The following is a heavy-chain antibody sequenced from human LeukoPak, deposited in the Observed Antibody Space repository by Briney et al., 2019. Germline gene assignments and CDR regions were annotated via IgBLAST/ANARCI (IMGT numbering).Heavy chain of an antibody. D-gene: IGHD3-9*01. CDR1: GGSISSGGYY. CDR2: IYYSGST. Sequence: TLSLTCTVSGGSISSGGYYWSWIRQHPGKGLEWIGYIYYSGSTYYNPSLKSRVTISVDTSKNQFSLKLSSVTAADTAVYYCAREYYDILTGYRYLDYWGQGTLVTVSS. V-gene: IGHV4-31*03. CDR3: AREYYDILTGYRYLDY. J-gene: IGHJ4*02.